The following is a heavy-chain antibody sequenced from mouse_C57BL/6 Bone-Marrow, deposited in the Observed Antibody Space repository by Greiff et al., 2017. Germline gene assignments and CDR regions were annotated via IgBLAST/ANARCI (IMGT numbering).Heavy chain of an antibody. D-gene: IGHD2-13*01. CDR1: GYSFTGYF. J-gene: IGHJ2*01. V-gene: IGHV1-20*01. CDR3: ARWTTDFDY. Sequence: EVKLVESGPELVKPGDSVKISCKASGYSFTGYFMNWVMQSHGKSLEWIGRINPYNGDTFYNQKFKGKATLTVDKSSSTAHMELRSLTSEDSAVYYCARWTTDFDYWGQGTTLTVSS. CDR2: INPYNGDT.